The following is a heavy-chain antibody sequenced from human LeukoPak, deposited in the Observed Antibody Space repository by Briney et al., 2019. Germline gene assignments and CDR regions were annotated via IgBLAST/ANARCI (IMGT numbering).Heavy chain of an antibody. CDR1: GGSISSSSYY. J-gene: IGHJ3*02. CDR2: INHSGST. CDR3: ARWARITMVRGVIKAFDI. Sequence: SETLSLTCTVSGGSISSSSYYWGWIRQPPGKGLEWIGEINHSGSTNYNPSLKSRVTISVDTSKNQFSLKLSSVTAADTAVYYCARWARITMVRGVIKAFDIWGQGTMVTVSS. V-gene: IGHV4-39*07. D-gene: IGHD3-10*01.